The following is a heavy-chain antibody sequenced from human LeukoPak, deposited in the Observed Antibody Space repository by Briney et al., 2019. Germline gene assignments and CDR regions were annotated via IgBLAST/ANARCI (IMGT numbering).Heavy chain of an antibody. V-gene: IGHV1-46*01. Sequence: ASVKVSCKASGYTFTSYYMHWVRQAPGQGLEWMGIINPSGGSTSYAQKFQGRVTMTRDMSTSTVYMELSSLRSEDTAVYYCARETYYYGSGSYRDAFDIWGQGTMVTVSS. J-gene: IGHJ3*02. CDR2: INPSGGST. D-gene: IGHD3-10*01. CDR1: GYTFTSYY. CDR3: ARETYYYGSGSYRDAFDI.